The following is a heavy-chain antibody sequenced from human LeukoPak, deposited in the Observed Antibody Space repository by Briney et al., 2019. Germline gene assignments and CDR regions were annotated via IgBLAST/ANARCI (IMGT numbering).Heavy chain of an antibody. CDR1: GFTFSSYW. CDR2: INSDGSST. Sequence: GGSLRLSCAASGFTFSSYWMHWVRQAPGKGLVWVSRINSDGSSTSYADSVKGRFTISRDNSKNTLYLQMNSLRAEDTAVYYCARDWLPRDILTGHNWFDPWGQGTLVTVSS. D-gene: IGHD3-9*01. V-gene: IGHV3-74*01. CDR3: ARDWLPRDILTGHNWFDP. J-gene: IGHJ5*02.